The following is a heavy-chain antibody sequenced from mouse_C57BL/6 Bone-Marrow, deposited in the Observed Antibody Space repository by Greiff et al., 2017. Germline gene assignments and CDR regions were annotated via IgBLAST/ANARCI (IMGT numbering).Heavy chain of an antibody. V-gene: IGHV1-80*01. CDR1: GYAFSSYW. D-gene: IGHD2-4*01. CDR3: ARRGVLRRGAFDY. Sequence: LQQSGASVKISCKASGYAFSSYWMNWVKQRPGKGLEWIGQIYPGDGDTNYNGKFKGKATLTADKSSSTAYMQLSSLTSEDSAVYFGARRGVLRRGAFDYWGQGTTLTVSS. CDR2: IYPGDGDT. J-gene: IGHJ2*01.